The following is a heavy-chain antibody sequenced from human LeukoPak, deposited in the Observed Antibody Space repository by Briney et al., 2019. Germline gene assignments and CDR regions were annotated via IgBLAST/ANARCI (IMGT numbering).Heavy chain of an antibody. D-gene: IGHD2-8*01. CDR1: GGSISNDY. Sequence: SETLSLTCTVSGGSISNDYWSWIRQPPGKGLEWIGIVSYTGGTNYNPSLKSRLTTSLDTSKNQFSLKLTSVTAADTAVYYCARGTKRYFDYCGQGTLVTVSS. CDR3: ARGTKRYFDY. V-gene: IGHV4-59*01. J-gene: IGHJ4*02. CDR2: VSYTGGT.